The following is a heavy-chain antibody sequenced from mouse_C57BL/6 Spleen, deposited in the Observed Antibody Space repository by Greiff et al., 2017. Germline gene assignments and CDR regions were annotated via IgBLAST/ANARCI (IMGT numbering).Heavy chain of an antibody. D-gene: IGHD2-4*01. V-gene: IGHV10-1*01. CDR2: IRSKSSNYAT. Sequence: EVQLVESGGGLVQPKGSLKLSCAASGFSFNTYAMNWVRQAPGKGLEWVARIRSKSSNYATYYADSVKDRFTRSRDDSESMLYPQMNNLKTEATAMYYCGSDCVALCYAMDCGGQGTSVTVSS. CDR1: GFSFNTYA. CDR3: GSDCVALCYAMDC. J-gene: IGHJ4*01.